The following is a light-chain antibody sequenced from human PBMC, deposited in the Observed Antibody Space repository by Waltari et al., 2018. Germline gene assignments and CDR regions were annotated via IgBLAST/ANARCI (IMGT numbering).Light chain of an antibody. CDR2: DTS. CDR1: QPIGAY. J-gene: IGKJ2*01. V-gene: IGKV3-11*01. CDR3: HQRNNWPRT. Sequence: EVVLTQSPATLSLSPGDRVTLSSRASQPIGAYLAWFQQKPGQTPTLRIYDTSYRATGVPARFIGGRSGTDFTLTIDSLEPEDSAVYYCHQRNNWPRTLGRGTHIEIK.